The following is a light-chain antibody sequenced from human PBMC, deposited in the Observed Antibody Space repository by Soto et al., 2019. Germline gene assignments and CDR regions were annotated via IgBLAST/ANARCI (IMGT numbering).Light chain of an antibody. Sequence: DIQMTQSPSTLSASVGGRVTITCRASQSVGTWVAWYQQKPGKAPKLLIYGASNLESGVPSRFSGSGSGTEFTLTITTLQPDDFANYFCQHYRRNTWSFGPGTKVDI. V-gene: IGKV1-5*01. CDR1: QSVGTW. J-gene: IGKJ1*01. CDR2: GAS. CDR3: QHYRRNTWS.